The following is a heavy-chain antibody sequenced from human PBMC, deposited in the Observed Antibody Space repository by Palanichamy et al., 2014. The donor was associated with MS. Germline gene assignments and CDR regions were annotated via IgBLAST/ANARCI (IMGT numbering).Heavy chain of an antibody. V-gene: IGHV4-39*01. CDR1: GDSISSSSYY. Sequence: QLQLQESGLGLVKPSETLSLTCTVSGDSISSSSYYWGWIRQPPGKGLEWIGSIYDSVSTYYNPSLKSRVTMSVDTSENQFSLKLSSVTAADTAVYYCARGGHTNYVIDYWGQGTLVSVSS. J-gene: IGHJ4*02. D-gene: IGHD4-11*01. CDR3: ARGGHTNYVIDY. CDR2: IYDSVST.